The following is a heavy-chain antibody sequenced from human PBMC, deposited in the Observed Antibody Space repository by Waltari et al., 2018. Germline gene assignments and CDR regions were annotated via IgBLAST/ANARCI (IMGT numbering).Heavy chain of an antibody. V-gene: IGHV1-2*02. D-gene: IGHD1-26*01. Sequence: QVQLVQSGAEVKKPGASVKVSCKASGYTFTGYYMHWVRQAPGQGLEWMGWINPNSGGTNYAQKFQGRVTMTRDTSISTAYMELSRLRSDDTAVYYCARVSASIVGATCPDYWGQGTLVTVSS. CDR3: ARVSASIVGATCPDY. J-gene: IGHJ4*02. CDR1: GYTFTGYY. CDR2: INPNSGGT.